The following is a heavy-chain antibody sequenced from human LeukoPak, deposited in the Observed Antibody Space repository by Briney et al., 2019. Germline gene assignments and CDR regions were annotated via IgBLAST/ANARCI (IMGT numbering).Heavy chain of an antibody. CDR1: GGSFSGYY. D-gene: IGHD3-16*01. V-gene: IGHV4-34*01. J-gene: IGHJ4*02. CDR3: ARESVLTFYFDY. CDR2: INHSGST. Sequence: SETLSLTCAVYGGSFSGYYWSWIRQPPGKGLEWIGEINHSGSTNYNPSLKSRVTISVDTSKNQFSLKLSSVTAADTAVYYCARESVLTFYFDYWGQGTLVTVSS.